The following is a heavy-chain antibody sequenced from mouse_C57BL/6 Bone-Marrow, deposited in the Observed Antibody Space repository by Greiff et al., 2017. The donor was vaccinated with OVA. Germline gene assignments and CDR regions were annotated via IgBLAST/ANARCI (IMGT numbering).Heavy chain of an antibody. D-gene: IGHD1-3*01. CDR2: IWSGGST. CDR3: ARNKKLRNYYAMDY. V-gene: IGHV2-2*01. J-gene: IGHJ4*01. CDR1: GFSLTSYG. Sequence: VQLQQSGPGLVQPSQRLSITCTVSGFSLTSYGVHWVRQSPGKGLEWLGVIWSGGSTDYNAAFISRLSISKDNSKSQVFFKMNSLQADDTAIYYCARNKKLRNYYAMDYWGQGTSVTVSS.